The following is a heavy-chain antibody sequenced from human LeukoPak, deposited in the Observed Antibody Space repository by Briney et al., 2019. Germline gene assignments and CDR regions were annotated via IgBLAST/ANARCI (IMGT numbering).Heavy chain of an antibody. CDR2: IFHSGSA. V-gene: IGHV4-38-2*02. D-gene: IGHD2-2*01. Sequence: PSETLSLTCAVSGYSISSGYRWAWIRQSPGKGLEWIGSIFHSGSAHYNPSLKSRVTISVETSNNQFSLKMYSVTAADTAVYYCARDPRWLTPDCTSTSCYENYFDPWGQGTLVTVSS. J-gene: IGHJ5*02. CDR3: ARDPRWLTPDCTSTSCYENYFDP. CDR1: GYSISSGYR.